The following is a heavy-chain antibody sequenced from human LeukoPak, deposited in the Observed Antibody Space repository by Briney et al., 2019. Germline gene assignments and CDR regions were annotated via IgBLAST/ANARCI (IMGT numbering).Heavy chain of an antibody. D-gene: IGHD3-9*01. V-gene: IGHV3-48*01. Sequence: GGSLRLSCAASGFTFSSYGMTWVRQAPGKGLEWVSYISSSSSTIYYADSVKGRFTISRDNAKNSLYLQLNSLRAEDTAVYYCARELYDILTDYPAPRGQFDPWGQGTLVTVSS. J-gene: IGHJ5*02. CDR3: ARELYDILTDYPAPRGQFDP. CDR2: ISSSSSTI. CDR1: GFTFSSYG.